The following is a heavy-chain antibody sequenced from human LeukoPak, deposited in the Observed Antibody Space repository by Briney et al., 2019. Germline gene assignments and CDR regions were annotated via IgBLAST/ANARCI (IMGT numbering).Heavy chain of an antibody. V-gene: IGHV5-51*01. CDR1: GYSFTSYC. CDR2: IYPGDSDT. D-gene: IGHD3-10*01. J-gene: IGHJ5*02. CDR3: ARQEYYYGSGSYYNWFDP. Sequence: GESLKISRKGSGYSFTSYCIAWVRQMPGKGLEWMGIIYPGDSDTRYSLSFQGQVTISADKSISTTYLQWSSLKASDTAMYYCARQEYYYGSGSYYNWFDPWGQGTLVTVSS.